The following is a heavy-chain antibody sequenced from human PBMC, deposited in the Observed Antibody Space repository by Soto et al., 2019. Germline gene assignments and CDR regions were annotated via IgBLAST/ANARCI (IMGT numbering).Heavy chain of an antibody. Sequence: QVQLVHSGAEVKKPGSSVKVSCKASGGTFSSYAISWVRQAPGQGLEWIGGIIPIFGTAHYAQQFQGRVTITADDCTGTVYMGLSSLGSEDTAGYYCARVRIFGVVLTLGWYFDLWGRGTLVPVSS. J-gene: IGHJ2*01. V-gene: IGHV1-69*01. D-gene: IGHD3-3*01. CDR1: GGTFSSYA. CDR2: IIPIFGTA. CDR3: ARVRIFGVVLTLGWYFDL.